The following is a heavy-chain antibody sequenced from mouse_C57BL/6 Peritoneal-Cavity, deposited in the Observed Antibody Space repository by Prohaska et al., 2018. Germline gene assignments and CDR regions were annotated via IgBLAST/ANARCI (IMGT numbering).Heavy chain of an antibody. CDR2: INPNNGGT. D-gene: IGHD1-1*01. CDR1: GYTFTDYY. Sequence: EVQLQQSGPVLVKPGASVKMSCKASGYTFTDYYMNWVKQSHGKSLEWIGDINPNNGGTSYNQKFKGKATLAVDKSSSTAYMELRSLTSEDSAVYYCALLITTVVAEYYFDYWGQGTTLTGSS. CDR3: ALLITTVVAEYYFDY. J-gene: IGHJ2*01. V-gene: IGHV1-26*01.